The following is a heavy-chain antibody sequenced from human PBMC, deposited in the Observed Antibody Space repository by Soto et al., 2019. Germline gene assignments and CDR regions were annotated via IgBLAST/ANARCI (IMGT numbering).Heavy chain of an antibody. Sequence: QVQLVESGGGVVQPGRSLRLSCAASGFTFSSYGMHWVRQAPGKGLEWVAVISYDGSNKYYADSVKGRFTISRDNSKNTRYLQMNSLRAEDTAVYYCAKDQLRGVRGVITYYCGMDVWGQGTTVTVSS. CDR2: ISYDGSNK. CDR1: GFTFSSYG. D-gene: IGHD3-10*01. V-gene: IGHV3-30*18. CDR3: AKDQLRGVRGVITYYCGMDV. J-gene: IGHJ6*02.